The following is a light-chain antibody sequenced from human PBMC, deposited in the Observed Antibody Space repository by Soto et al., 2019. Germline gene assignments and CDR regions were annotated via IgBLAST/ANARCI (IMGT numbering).Light chain of an antibody. CDR1: QSISSY. Sequence: DIQMTQSPSSLSASVGDRVTITCRASQSISSYLNWYQQKRGKAPKLLIYAAISLQSGVPSRFSGSGSGTDFTLTISSLQVEDFATYYCQQSYSTPRTFGQGTKVEIK. CDR3: QQSYSTPRT. J-gene: IGKJ1*01. V-gene: IGKV1-39*01. CDR2: AAI.